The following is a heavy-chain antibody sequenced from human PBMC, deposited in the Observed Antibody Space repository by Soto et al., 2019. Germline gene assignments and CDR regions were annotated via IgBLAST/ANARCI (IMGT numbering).Heavy chain of an antibody. CDR3: ARDIPYSSGWYGSAFDI. D-gene: IGHD6-19*01. Sequence: GGSLRLSCAASGFTFSSYAMHWVRQAPGKGLEWVAVISYDGSNKYYADSVKGRFTISRDNSKNTLYLQMNSLRAEDTAVYYCARDIPYSSGWYGSAFDIWGQGTMVTVSS. CDR1: GFTFSSYA. J-gene: IGHJ3*02. CDR2: ISYDGSNK. V-gene: IGHV3-30-3*01.